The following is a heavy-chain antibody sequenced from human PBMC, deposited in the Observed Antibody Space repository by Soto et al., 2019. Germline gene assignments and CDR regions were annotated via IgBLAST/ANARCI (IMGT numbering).Heavy chain of an antibody. V-gene: IGHV3-23*01. Sequence: AGGSLRLSCAASGFTFSSYAMSWVRQAPGKGLEWVSAISGSGGSTYYADSVKGRFTISRDNSKNTLYLQMNSLRAEDTAVYYCAKVYGSGSHTDYYYYYGMDVWGQGTTVTVSS. J-gene: IGHJ6*02. CDR2: ISGSGGST. D-gene: IGHD3-10*01. CDR1: GFTFSSYA. CDR3: AKVYGSGSHTDYYYYYGMDV.